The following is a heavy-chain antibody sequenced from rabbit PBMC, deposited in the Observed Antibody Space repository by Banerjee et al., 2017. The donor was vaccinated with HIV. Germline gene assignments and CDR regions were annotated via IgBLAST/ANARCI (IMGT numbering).Heavy chain of an antibody. Sequence: QSLEESGGDLVKPGASLTITCTASGFSFSSSYYMCWVRQAPGKGLEWIACIATGSSGNTYYASWAKGRFTISSDNAQNPVDLQMNSLTAADTATYFCARDRYSYDDYGDPISSTRLDLWGQGSLVTVS. CDR3: ARDRYSYDDYGDPISSTRLDL. V-gene: IGHV1S40*01. CDR1: GFSFSSSYY. J-gene: IGHJ3*01. D-gene: IGHD2-1*01. CDR2: IATGSSGNT.